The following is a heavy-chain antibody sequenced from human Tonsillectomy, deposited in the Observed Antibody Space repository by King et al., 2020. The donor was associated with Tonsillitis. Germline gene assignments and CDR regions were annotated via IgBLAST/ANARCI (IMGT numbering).Heavy chain of an antibody. CDR2: IDPTDSYT. CDR1: GYSFTTYW. J-gene: IGHJ6*03. V-gene: IGHV5-10-1*03. Sequence: VQLVESGAEVKKPGESLRISCKGSGYSFTTYWISWVRQMPGKGLEWMGRIDPTDSYTNYSPSFQGHVTISADKSINTAYLQWSSLKASDTAMYYCARQGDRTWNYRIDYYFYYMDVWGKGTTVTVS. CDR3: ARQGDRTWNYRIDYYFYYMDV. D-gene: IGHD1-7*01.